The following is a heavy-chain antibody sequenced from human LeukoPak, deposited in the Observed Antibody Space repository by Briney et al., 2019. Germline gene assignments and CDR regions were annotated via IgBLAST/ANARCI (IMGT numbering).Heavy chain of an antibody. CDR3: AKTPYGAPSISDYFDY. CDR1: GVTFSSYA. CDR2: ISGSGAST. J-gene: IGHJ4*02. V-gene: IGHV3-23*01. Sequence: GGSLRLSCAASGVTFSSYAMSCVRQAPGKGLEWVSGISGSGASTYYADSVKGRFTISRDNTKNTLYLQMNSLRAEDTAVYYCAKTPYGAPSISDYFDYWGQGTLVTVSS. D-gene: IGHD4-17*01.